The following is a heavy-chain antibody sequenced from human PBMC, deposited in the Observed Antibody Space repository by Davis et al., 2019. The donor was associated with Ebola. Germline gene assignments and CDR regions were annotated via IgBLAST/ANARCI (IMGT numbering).Heavy chain of an antibody. Sequence: GGSLRLSCAASGFTFSSYAMNWVRQAPGKGLEWVSSISSSSSYIYYADSVKGRFTISRDNAKNSLYLQMNSLRAEDTAVYYCAREAAAVHFDYWGQGTLVTVSS. CDR3: AREAAAVHFDY. CDR2: ISSSSSYI. J-gene: IGHJ4*02. V-gene: IGHV3-21*01. D-gene: IGHD6-13*01. CDR1: GFTFSSYA.